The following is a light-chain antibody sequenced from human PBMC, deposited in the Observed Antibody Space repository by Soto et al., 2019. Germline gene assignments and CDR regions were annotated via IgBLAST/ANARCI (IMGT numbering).Light chain of an antibody. CDR1: QSVSSN. CDR3: QQYNNWPLL. V-gene: IGKV3-15*01. Sequence: EIVMTQSPATLSVSPGERATLSCRASQSVSSNLAWYQQKPGQAPRLLIYGASTRATGIPARFSGSGSGTECTLTISSLQSEDFAVYYCQQYNNWPLLFGGGTKVEIK. J-gene: IGKJ4*01. CDR2: GAS.